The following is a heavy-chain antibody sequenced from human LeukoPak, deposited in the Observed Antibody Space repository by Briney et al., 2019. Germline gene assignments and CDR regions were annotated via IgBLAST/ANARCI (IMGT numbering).Heavy chain of an antibody. V-gene: IGHV3-21*01. Sequence: GGSLRLSCAASGFTFTGYAMNWVRQAPGKGLEWVSTISGSGTITYYADSVRGRFTISRDNAKNSLYLQMSRLRVEDTAVYYCARSLLGSGWCYDFWGQGTLVTVSS. D-gene: IGHD6-13*01. CDR3: ARSLLGSGWCYDF. J-gene: IGHJ4*02. CDR2: ISGSGTIT. CDR1: GFTFTGYA.